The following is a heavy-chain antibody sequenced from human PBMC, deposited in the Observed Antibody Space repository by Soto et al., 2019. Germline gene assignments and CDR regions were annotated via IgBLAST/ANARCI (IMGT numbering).Heavy chain of an antibody. Sequence: QVQLVESGGGVVQPGRSLRLSCAASGFSFSNYGMHWVRQAPGKGLEWVAVIWYDGSHTYYGDSVKGRFTISRDNSKNTLYLQMNSLRVEDTAIYYCTRGGARFPYYYYFAMDVWGQGTTVTVSS. V-gene: IGHV3-33*01. CDR2: IWYDGSHT. CDR1: GFSFSNYG. CDR3: TRGGARFPYYYYFAMDV. J-gene: IGHJ6*02. D-gene: IGHD1-26*01.